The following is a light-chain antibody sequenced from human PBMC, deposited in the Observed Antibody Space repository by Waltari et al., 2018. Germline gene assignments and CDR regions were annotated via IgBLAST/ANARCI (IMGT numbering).Light chain of an antibody. V-gene: IGKV3-20*01. Sequence: EIVLTHSPGTLSLSPGERATLSCRASQSVGRTLAWYQQKPGQAPRLLIYGASSRATDSPDRFSGSGSGTDFSLTINRLEPEDFAVYFCQHYVRLPATFGQGTKVEIK. CDR1: QSVGRT. CDR2: GAS. CDR3: QHYVRLPAT. J-gene: IGKJ1*01.